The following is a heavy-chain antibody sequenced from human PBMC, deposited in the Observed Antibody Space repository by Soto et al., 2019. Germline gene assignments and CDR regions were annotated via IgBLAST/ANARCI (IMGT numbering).Heavy chain of an antibody. CDR2: ISAYNGNT. Sequence: QVQLVQSGAEVKKPGASVKVSCKASGYTFTSYGISWVRQAPGQGLEWMGWISAYNGNTNYAQKLQGRVTMTTYTSTSTAYMELRSLRSDDTAVYYCARGPHSSGWYYTRDYYFDYWGQGTLVTVSS. CDR3: ARGPHSSGWYYTRDYYFDY. J-gene: IGHJ4*02. CDR1: GYTFTSYG. V-gene: IGHV1-18*01. D-gene: IGHD6-19*01.